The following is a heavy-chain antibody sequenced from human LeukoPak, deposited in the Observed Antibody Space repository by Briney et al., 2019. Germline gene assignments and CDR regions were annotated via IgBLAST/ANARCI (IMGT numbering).Heavy chain of an antibody. CDR1: GFTFSNYA. Sequence: PGGSLRLSCAASGFTFSNYAMSWVRQAPGKGLEWVSIINNSGGSTYYADSVKGRFTISRDNSKNTLYLQMNSLRAEDTAVYYCAKHTFLMGSYYSDYWGQGTLVTVSS. CDR2: INNSGGST. D-gene: IGHD1-26*01. J-gene: IGHJ4*02. CDR3: AKHTFLMGSYYSDY. V-gene: IGHV3-23*01.